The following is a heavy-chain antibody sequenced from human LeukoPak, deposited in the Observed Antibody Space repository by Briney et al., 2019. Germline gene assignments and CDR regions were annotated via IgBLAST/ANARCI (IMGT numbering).Heavy chain of an antibody. D-gene: IGHD1-7*01. Sequence: GGSLRLSCAASGFTFSNYGMNWVRQAPGKGLERVSSIRSSSSYIYYADSVKGRFTISRDNAENSLSLQMNSLRAEDTAVYYCAKDLNWNYGLFDYWGQGTLATVSS. V-gene: IGHV3-21*01. CDR2: IRSSSSYI. CDR1: GFTFSNYG. CDR3: AKDLNWNYGLFDY. J-gene: IGHJ4*02.